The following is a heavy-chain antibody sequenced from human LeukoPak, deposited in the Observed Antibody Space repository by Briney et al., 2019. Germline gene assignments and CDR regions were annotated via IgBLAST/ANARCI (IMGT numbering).Heavy chain of an antibody. CDR1: GGSFSGYY. J-gene: IGHJ4*02. Sequence: SETLSLTCAVYGGSFSGYYWSWIRQPPGKGLEWIGEINHSGSTNYNPSLKSRVTISVDTSKNQFSLKLSSVTAADTAVYYCARGLRITMIVVAKYYFDYWGQGTLVTVSS. CDR2: INHSGST. V-gene: IGHV4-34*01. CDR3: ARGLRITMIVVAKYYFDY. D-gene: IGHD3-22*01.